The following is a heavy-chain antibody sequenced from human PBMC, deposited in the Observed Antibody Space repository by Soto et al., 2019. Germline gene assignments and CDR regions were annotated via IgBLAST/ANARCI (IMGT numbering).Heavy chain of an antibody. CDR1: GGSIYSWVYS. V-gene: IGHV4-30-4*01. J-gene: IGHJ4*02. CDR2: IYYSGST. Sequence: SEPLSLTCTVSGGSIYSWVYSWCWNRQPPGKGLEWIGYIYYSGSTYYNPSLKSRVTISVDTSKNQFSLKLSSVTAADTAVYYCARDDYGGNSDYWGQGTLVTVSS. D-gene: IGHD4-17*01. CDR3: ARDDYGGNSDY.